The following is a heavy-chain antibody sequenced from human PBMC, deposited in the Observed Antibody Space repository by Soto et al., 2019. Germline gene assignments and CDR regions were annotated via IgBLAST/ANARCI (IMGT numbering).Heavy chain of an antibody. CDR3: ARGIAGAASGRAFDS. J-gene: IGHJ3*02. Sequence: LSLTCTVSGGYISNDYWSWIRQPPGKELEWIGYIYNSGSTNYNPSLKSRVTISVDTSKNQFSLRLSSVTSADTAVYYCARGIAGAASGRAFDSWGQGTMVTV. D-gene: IGHD1-26*01. CDR2: IYNSGST. CDR1: GGYISNDY. V-gene: IGHV4-59*01.